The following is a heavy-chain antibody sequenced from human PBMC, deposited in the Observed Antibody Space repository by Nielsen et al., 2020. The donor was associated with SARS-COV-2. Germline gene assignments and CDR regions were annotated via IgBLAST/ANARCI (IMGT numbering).Heavy chain of an antibody. J-gene: IGHJ4*02. CDR2: ISYDGSNK. Sequence: GGSLRLSCAASGFTFSSYAMHWVRQAPGKGLEWVAVISYDGSNKYYADSVKGRFTISRDNSKNTLYLQMNSLRAEDTAVYYCARANYYDSSGYYYNFDYWGQGTLVTVSS. D-gene: IGHD3-22*01. CDR3: ARANYYDSSGYYYNFDY. CDR1: GFTFSSYA. V-gene: IGHV3-30*04.